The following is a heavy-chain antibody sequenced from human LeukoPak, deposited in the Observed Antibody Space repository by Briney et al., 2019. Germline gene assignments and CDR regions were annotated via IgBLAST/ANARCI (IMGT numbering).Heavy chain of an antibody. CDR2: ISYDGSNE. CDR3: ARVGYYSSGPFSYFDY. Sequence: GRSLRLSCAASGVTFSRYAMHWVRQAPGKGLEWVAVISYDGSNEYYADSVKGRFTISRDSSENTLYLQMNSLRVEDTAVYYCARVGYYSSGPFSYFDYWGQGTLVTVSS. CDR1: GVTFSRYA. V-gene: IGHV3-30-3*01. J-gene: IGHJ4*02. D-gene: IGHD3-10*01.